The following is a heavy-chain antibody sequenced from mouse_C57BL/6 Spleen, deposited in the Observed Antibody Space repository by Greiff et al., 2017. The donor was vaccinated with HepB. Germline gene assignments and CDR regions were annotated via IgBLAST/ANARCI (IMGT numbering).Heavy chain of an antibody. CDR2: ISNLAYSI. V-gene: IGHV5-15*01. J-gene: IGHJ1*03. D-gene: IGHD1-1*01. Sequence: EVQLVESGGGLVQPGGSLKLSCAASGFTFSDYGMAWVRQAPRKGPEWVAFISNLAYSIYYADTVTGRFTISRENAKNTLYLEMSSLRSEDTAMYYCARRATVVATDWYFDVWGTGTTVTVSS. CDR3: ARRATVVATDWYFDV. CDR1: GFTFSDYG.